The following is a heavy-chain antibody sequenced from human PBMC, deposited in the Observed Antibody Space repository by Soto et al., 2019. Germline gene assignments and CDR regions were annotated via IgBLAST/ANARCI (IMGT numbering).Heavy chain of an antibody. CDR2: ISSSSSYI. D-gene: IGHD3-9*01. V-gene: IGHV3-21*01. CDR3: ARGPPYYDILTGSGSY. CDR1: GFTFSSYS. J-gene: IGHJ4*02. Sequence: ESGGGLVKPGGSLRLSCAASGFTFSSYSMNWVRQAPGKGLEWVSSISSSSSYIYYADSVKGRFTISRDNAKNSLYLQMNSLRAEDTAVYYCARGPPYYDILTGSGSYWGQGTLVTVSS.